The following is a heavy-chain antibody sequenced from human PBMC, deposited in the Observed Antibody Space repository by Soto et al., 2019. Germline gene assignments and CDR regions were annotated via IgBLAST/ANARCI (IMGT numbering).Heavy chain of an antibody. J-gene: IGHJ4*02. D-gene: IGHD6-19*01. CDR3: AKVGEGEWLDEVPFDY. V-gene: IGHV3-30*18. CDR2: ISYDGSNK. Sequence: GGSLRLSCAASGFTFSSYGMHWVRQAPGKGLEWVAVISYDGSNKYYADSVKGRFTISRDNSKNTLYLQMNSLRAEDTAVYYCAKVGEGEWLDEVPFDYWGQGTLVTVSS. CDR1: GFTFSSYG.